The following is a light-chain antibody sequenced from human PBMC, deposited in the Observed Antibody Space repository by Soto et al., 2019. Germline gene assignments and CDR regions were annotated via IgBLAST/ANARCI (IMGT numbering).Light chain of an antibody. CDR2: EVS. J-gene: IGLJ1*01. Sequence: QSVLTQPASGSGAPGQSITISCTGTSSDVGSYNLVSWYQQHPGKAPKPMIYEVSKRPSGVSSRFSGSKSGNTASLTISGLQAEDEADYYCCSYAGSSTFSYVFGTGTKVNVL. CDR1: SSDVGSYNL. V-gene: IGLV2-23*02. CDR3: CSYAGSSTFSYV.